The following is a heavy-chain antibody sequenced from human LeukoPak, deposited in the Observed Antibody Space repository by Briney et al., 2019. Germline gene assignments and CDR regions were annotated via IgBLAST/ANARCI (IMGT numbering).Heavy chain of an antibody. D-gene: IGHD6-19*01. CDR2: ISASGGGT. CDR1: GFTFSNYA. CDR3: AKDKPPPYTGGYHFDY. V-gene: IGHV3-23*01. J-gene: IGHJ4*02. Sequence: GGSLRLSCAASGFTFSNYAMSWVRQAPGKGLEWVSAISASGGGTYYADSVKGRLTISRDNSKNTLYLQINSPRAEDTAVYYCAKDKPPPYTGGYHFDYWGQGTLVTVSS.